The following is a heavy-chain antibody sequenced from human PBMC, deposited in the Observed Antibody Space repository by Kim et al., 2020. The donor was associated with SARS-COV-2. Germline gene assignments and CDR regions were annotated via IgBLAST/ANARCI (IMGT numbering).Heavy chain of an antibody. Sequence: SVKVSCKASGGTFSSYAISWVRQAPGQGLEWMGGIIPIFGTANYAQKFQGRVTITADESTSTAYMELSSLRSEDTAVYYCARGGRGALRSIAVAVLTDYYGMDVWGQGTTVTVSS. D-gene: IGHD6-19*01. CDR3: ARGGRGALRSIAVAVLTDYYGMDV. CDR1: GGTFSSYA. J-gene: IGHJ6*02. CDR2: IIPIFGTA. V-gene: IGHV1-69*13.